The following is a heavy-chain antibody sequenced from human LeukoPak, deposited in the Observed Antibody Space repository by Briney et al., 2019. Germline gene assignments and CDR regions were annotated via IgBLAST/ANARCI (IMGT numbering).Heavy chain of an antibody. V-gene: IGHV3-64*04. CDR1: GFTFSSYA. CDR2: ISSNGGST. D-gene: IGHD4-17*01. Sequence: AGGSLILSCSASGFTFSSYAMHWVRQAPGKGLEYVSAISSNGGSTYYADSVKGRFTISRDNAKSSLYLQMNSLRAEDTAVYYCARGGYYGDYICDYWGQGTLVTVSS. CDR3: ARGGYYGDYICDY. J-gene: IGHJ4*02.